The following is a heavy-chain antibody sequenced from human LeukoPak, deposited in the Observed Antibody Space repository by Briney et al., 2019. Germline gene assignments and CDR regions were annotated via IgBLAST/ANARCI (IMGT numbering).Heavy chain of an antibody. Sequence: GASVKVSCKASGYTFTSYYMHWVRQAPGQGLEWMGIINPSGGSTSYAQKFQGRVTMTRDMSTSTVYMELSSLRSEDTAVYYCAGAEQQLVLDYWGQGILVTVSS. CDR1: GYTFTSYY. D-gene: IGHD6-13*01. V-gene: IGHV1-46*01. CDR3: AGAEQQLVLDY. J-gene: IGHJ4*02. CDR2: INPSGGST.